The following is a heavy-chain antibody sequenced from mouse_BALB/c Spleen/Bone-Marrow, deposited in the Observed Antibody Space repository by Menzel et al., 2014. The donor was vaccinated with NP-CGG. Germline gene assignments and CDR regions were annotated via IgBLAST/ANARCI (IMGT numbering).Heavy chain of an antibody. J-gene: IGHJ3*01. CDR2: INPSNGGT. CDR1: GYTFTSYY. Sequence: QVQLQQPGAELVKPGASVKLSCKDSGYTFTSYYMYWVKQRPGQGLEWIGGINPSNGGTNFNEKFKSKATLTVDKSSSTAYMQLSSLTSEDSAVYYCTRSEPFAYWGQGTLVTVSA. CDR3: TRSEPFAY. V-gene: IGHV1S81*02.